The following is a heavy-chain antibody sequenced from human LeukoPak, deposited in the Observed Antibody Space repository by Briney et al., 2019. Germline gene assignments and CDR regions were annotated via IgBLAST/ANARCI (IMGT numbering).Heavy chain of an antibody. CDR1: GFTFSSYS. CDR2: ISSSSSTI. V-gene: IGHV3-48*04. Sequence: GSLRLSCAASGFTFSSYSMNWVRQAPGKGLEWVSYISSSSSTIYYADSVKGRFTISRDNAKNSLYLQMNSLRAEDTAVYYCARDSPDHDFWSGYYDFDYSGQGTLVTVSS. D-gene: IGHD3-3*01. CDR3: ARDSPDHDFWSGYYDFDY. J-gene: IGHJ4*02.